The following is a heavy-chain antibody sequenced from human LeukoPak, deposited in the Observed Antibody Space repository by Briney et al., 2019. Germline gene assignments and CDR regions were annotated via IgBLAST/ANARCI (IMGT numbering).Heavy chain of an antibody. Sequence: ASVNVSCKASGYTFTCYYMHWVRQAPGQGLEWMGWINPNSGGTNYAQKFQGRVTMTRDTSISTAYMELSRLRSDDTAVYYCARDLGGYDFVWFDPWGQGTLVTVSS. D-gene: IGHD5-12*01. CDR3: ARDLGGYDFVWFDP. CDR2: INPNSGGT. J-gene: IGHJ5*02. V-gene: IGHV1-2*02. CDR1: GYTFTCYY.